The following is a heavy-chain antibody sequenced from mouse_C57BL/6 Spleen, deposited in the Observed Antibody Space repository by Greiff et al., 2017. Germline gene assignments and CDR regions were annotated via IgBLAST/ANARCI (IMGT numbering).Heavy chain of an antibody. Sequence: EVKLMESGGGLVQPGGSMKLSCVASGFTFSNYWMNWVRQSPEKGLEWVAQIRLKSDNYATHYAESVKGRFTISRDDSKSSVYLEMNNLRAEDTGIYYCTGDYGSSYDWFAYWGQGTLVTVSA. J-gene: IGHJ3*01. CDR2: IRLKSDNYAT. D-gene: IGHD1-1*01. V-gene: IGHV6-3*01. CDR3: TGDYGSSYDWFAY. CDR1: GFTFSNYW.